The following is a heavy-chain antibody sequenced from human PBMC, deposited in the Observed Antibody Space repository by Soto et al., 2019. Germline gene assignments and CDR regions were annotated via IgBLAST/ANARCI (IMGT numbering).Heavy chain of an antibody. Sequence: GESLKISCKGSGYSFTSYWIGWVRQMPGKGLEWVGIIYPGDSDTRYSPSFQGQVTISADKSISTAYLQWSSLKASDTAMYYCARHPYGDYVYDYYYGMDVWGQGTTVTVSS. V-gene: IGHV5-51*01. D-gene: IGHD4-17*01. CDR1: GYSFTSYW. CDR2: IYPGDSDT. CDR3: ARHPYGDYVYDYYYGMDV. J-gene: IGHJ6*02.